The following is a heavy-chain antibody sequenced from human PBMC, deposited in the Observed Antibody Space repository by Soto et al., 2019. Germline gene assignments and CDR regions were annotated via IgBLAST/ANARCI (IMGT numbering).Heavy chain of an antibody. D-gene: IGHD3-9*01. CDR2: ISGSGGST. V-gene: IGHV3-23*01. CDR3: AKDPRLSGTIFPYFDY. J-gene: IGHJ4*02. CDR1: GFTFSSYA. Sequence: GGSLRLSCAASGFTFSSYAMSWVRQAPGKGLEWVSAISGSGGSTYYADTVKGRFTISRDNSKNTLYLQMKSLRAEDTAVYYCAKDPRLSGTIFPYFDYWGQGTLVTVSS.